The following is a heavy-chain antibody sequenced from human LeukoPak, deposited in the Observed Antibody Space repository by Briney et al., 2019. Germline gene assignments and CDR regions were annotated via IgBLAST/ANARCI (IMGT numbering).Heavy chain of an antibody. CDR3: ARDSEGDGYNFDT. J-gene: IGHJ5*02. D-gene: IGHD5-24*01. CDR1: GFAINTNY. CDR2: TYFGGTT. Sequence: GGSLRPSCVASGFAINTNYMNWVRQAPGKELEWVSITYFGGTTYYADSVKGRFTISRDNSKNTLYLQMNSLRADDTAVYYCARDSEGDGYNFDTWGRGTLVTVSS. V-gene: IGHV3-53*01.